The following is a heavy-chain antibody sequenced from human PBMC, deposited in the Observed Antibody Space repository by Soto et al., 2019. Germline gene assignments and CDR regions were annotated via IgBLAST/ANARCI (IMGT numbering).Heavy chain of an antibody. V-gene: IGHV4-31*03. J-gene: IGHJ5*02. Sequence: QVQLQESGPGLVKPSQTLSLTCTVSGGSISSGGYYWTGIRQHPGNGLEWIGDIYYSGSTYYNPSHRSRVTISVDTSKNQFSLKLSSVTAADTAVYYCARSVFPWGQGTLVTVSS. CDR3: ARSVFP. CDR2: IYYSGST. CDR1: GGSISSGGYY.